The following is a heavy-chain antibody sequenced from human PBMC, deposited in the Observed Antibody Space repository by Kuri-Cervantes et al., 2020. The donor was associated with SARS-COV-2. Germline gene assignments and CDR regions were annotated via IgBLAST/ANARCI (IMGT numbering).Heavy chain of an antibody. J-gene: IGHJ4*02. CDR1: GGSIGSYY. D-gene: IGHD1-1*01. Sequence: GSLRLSCTVSGGSIGSYYWSWIRQPPGKGLEWIGYIYYSGSTNYNPSLKSRVTISVDTSKNQFSLKLSSVTAADTAVYYCARENWNYFDYWGQGTLVTVSS. CDR3: ARENWNYFDY. V-gene: IGHV4-59*01. CDR2: IYYSGST.